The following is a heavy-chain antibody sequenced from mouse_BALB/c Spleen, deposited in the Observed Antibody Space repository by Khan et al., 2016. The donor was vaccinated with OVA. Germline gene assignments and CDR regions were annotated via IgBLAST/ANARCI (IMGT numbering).Heavy chain of an antibody. CDR1: GYSITSEYA. J-gene: IGHJ3*01. Sequence: EVQLQESGPGLVKPSQSLSLTCTVTGYSITSEYAWNWIRQFPENKLEWMGYINYSGNTRLNPSLKSRTSITRDTSKNQFFLQLNSLTTEDTATYYCARKDYYDYDPFPFWGQGTLVTVSA. D-gene: IGHD2-4*01. V-gene: IGHV3-2*02. CDR2: INYSGNT. CDR3: ARKDYYDYDPFPF.